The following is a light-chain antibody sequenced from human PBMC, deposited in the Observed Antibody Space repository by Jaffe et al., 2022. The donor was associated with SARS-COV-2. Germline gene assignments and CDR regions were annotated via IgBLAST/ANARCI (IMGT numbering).Light chain of an antibody. CDR3: QQYGTSPFT. J-gene: IGKJ2*01. V-gene: IGKV3-20*01. Sequence: EIVLTQSPGTLSLSPGERATLSCRASQSVNSNFLAWYQQKPGQAPRLLIYGASSRTGGTPDRFTGSGSGTDFTLTISRLEPEDFAVYYCQQYGTSPFTFGQGTKVEIK. CDR2: GAS. CDR1: QSVNSNF.